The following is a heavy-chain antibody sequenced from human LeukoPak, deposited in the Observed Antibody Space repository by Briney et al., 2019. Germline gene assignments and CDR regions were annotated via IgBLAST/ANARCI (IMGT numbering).Heavy chain of an antibody. V-gene: IGHV3-7*01. CDR3: AKDPFLGATRPDAFDI. Sequence: GGSLRLSCAASGFTFNNYWMNWVRQAPGKGLEWVVNIKQDGAEKYYVDSVKGRFTISRDNAKGSLYLQMNSLRAEDTAVYYCAKDPFLGATRPDAFDIWGQGTMVTVSS. CDR1: GFTFNNYW. D-gene: IGHD1-26*01. CDR2: IKQDGAEK. J-gene: IGHJ3*02.